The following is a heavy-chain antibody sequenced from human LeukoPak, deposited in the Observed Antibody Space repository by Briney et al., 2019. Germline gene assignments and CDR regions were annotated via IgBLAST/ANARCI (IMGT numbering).Heavy chain of an antibody. D-gene: IGHD3-22*01. J-gene: IGHJ2*01. CDR2: INERGNT. CDR1: GGSISSYY. V-gene: IGHV4-34*01. CDR3: ARVRDYYDGSGHNSGWFFDL. Sequence: SETLSLTCTVSGGSISSYYWSWIRQPPGKGLEWIGEINERGNTNYNPSLRSRISISVDTSKKQFSLRLASVTAADTAVYYCARVRDYYDGSGHNSGWFFDLWGRGTLVTVSS.